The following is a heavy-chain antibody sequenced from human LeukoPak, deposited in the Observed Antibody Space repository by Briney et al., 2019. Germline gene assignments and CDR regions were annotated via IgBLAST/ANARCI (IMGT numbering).Heavy chain of an antibody. D-gene: IGHD6-13*01. Sequence: SETLSLTCAVYGGSFSGYYWSWIRQPPGKGLEWIEEINHSGSTNYNPSLKSRVTISVDTSKNQFSLKLSSVTAADTAVYYCARAARIAAAGRFDYWGQGTLVTVSS. J-gene: IGHJ4*02. CDR1: GGSFSGYY. CDR3: ARAARIAAAGRFDY. V-gene: IGHV4-34*01. CDR2: INHSGST.